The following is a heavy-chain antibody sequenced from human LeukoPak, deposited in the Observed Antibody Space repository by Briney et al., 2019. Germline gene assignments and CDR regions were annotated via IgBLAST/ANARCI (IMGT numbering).Heavy chain of an antibody. CDR2: ISPNSGGT. CDR1: GYSFTGYY. D-gene: IGHD3-3*01. J-gene: IGHJ6*02. V-gene: IGHV1-2*06. Sequence: ASVKVSCKASGYSFTGYYIHWVRQAPGQGLEWMGRISPNSGGTNYAQKFQGRVTMTRDTSISTAYMEVSRLRSDDTAVYYCARDRYDFWSGYIGMDVWGQGTTVTVSS. CDR3: ARDRYDFWSGYIGMDV.